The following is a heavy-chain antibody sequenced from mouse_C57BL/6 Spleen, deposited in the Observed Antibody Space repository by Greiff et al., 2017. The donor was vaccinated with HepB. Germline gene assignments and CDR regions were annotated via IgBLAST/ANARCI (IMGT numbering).Heavy chain of an antibody. J-gene: IGHJ3*01. V-gene: IGHV1-64*01. D-gene: IGHD3-2*02. CDR2: IHPNSGST. CDR1: GYTFTSYW. CDR3: AQTAQATPCAY. Sequence: VQLQQPGAELVKPGASVKLSCKASGYTFTSYWMHWVKQRPGQGLEWIGMIHPNSGSTNYNEKFKSKATLTVDKSSSTAYMQLSILTSEDSAVYYCAQTAQATPCAYWGQGTLVTVSA.